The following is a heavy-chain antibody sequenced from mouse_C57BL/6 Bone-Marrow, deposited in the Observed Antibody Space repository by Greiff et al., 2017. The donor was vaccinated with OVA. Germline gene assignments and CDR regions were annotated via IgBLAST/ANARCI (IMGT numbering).Heavy chain of an antibody. CDR1: GFTFSDYY. CDR2: ISNGGGST. Sequence: EVMLVESGGGLVQPGGSLKLSCAASGFTFSDYYMYWVRQTPEKRLEWVAYISNGGGSTYYPDNVKGRFTISRDNAKNTLYLQMRRLKSEDTAMYYCAREEPLPWGQGTSVTVSS. CDR3: AREEPLP. V-gene: IGHV5-12*01. D-gene: IGHD6-1*01. J-gene: IGHJ4*01.